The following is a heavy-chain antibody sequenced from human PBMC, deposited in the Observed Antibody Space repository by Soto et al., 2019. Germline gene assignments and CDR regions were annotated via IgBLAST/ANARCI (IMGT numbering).Heavy chain of an antibody. J-gene: IGHJ6*02. V-gene: IGHV4-59*01. CDR2: IYYTGTT. Sequence: PSETLSLTCTVSGGSISSYYWSWIRQPPGKGLEWIGYIYYTGTTNYNPSLKSRVTISVDTSKNQFSLKLSSVTTADTAVYYCVWGGIAVFGVVINNDYYCYFGMDVWGQGTMVTVSS. D-gene: IGHD3-3*01. CDR3: VWGGIAVFGVVINNDYYCYFGMDV. CDR1: GGSISSYY.